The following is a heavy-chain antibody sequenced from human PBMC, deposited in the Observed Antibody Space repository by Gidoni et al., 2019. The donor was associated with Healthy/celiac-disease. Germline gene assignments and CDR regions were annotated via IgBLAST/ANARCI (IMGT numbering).Heavy chain of an antibody. CDR3: AKVNTLLLRRGYFDY. V-gene: IGHV3-30*18. D-gene: IGHD3-22*01. J-gene: IGHJ4*02. CDR2: ISYDGSNK. Sequence: QVQLVESGGGVVQPGRSLRLSCSAAGFPFSGYGMHWVRQAPGKGLEWVAVISYDGSNKYYADSVKGRFTISRDNSKNTLYLQMNSLRAEDTAVYYCAKVNTLLLRRGYFDYWGQGTLVTVSS. CDR1: GFPFSGYG.